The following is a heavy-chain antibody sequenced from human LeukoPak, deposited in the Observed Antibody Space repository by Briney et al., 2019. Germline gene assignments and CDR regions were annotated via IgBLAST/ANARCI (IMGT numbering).Heavy chain of an antibody. D-gene: IGHD1-14*01. V-gene: IGHV3-11*01. CDR1: GMRFSDFY. CDR3: ASGGRAYNF. Sequence: GGSLRLSCAASGMRFSDFYMSWMRQAPGKGLEWISFISSNGNIIHYADSAKGRFTISRDNVKNSLYLHMDSLRVEDTATYYCASGGRAYNFWGPGTAVTVSS. J-gene: IGHJ4*02. CDR2: ISSNGNII.